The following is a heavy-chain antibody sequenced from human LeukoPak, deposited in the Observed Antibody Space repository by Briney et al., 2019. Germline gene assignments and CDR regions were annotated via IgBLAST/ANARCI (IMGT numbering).Heavy chain of an antibody. Sequence: GGSLRPSCAASGFTFSSYAMHWVRQAPGKGLEWVAVISYDGSNKYYADSVKGRFTISRDNSKNTLYLQMNSLRAEDTAVYYCARDYYDSSGYALSDYWGQGTLVTVSS. V-gene: IGHV3-30*01. CDR3: ARDYYDSSGYALSDY. D-gene: IGHD3-22*01. CDR2: ISYDGSNK. CDR1: GFTFSSYA. J-gene: IGHJ4*02.